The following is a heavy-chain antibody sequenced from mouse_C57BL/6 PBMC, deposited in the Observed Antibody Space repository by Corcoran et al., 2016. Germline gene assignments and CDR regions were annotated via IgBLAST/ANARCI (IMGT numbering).Heavy chain of an antibody. V-gene: IGHV1-26*01. CDR2: INPNNGGT. CDR1: GYTFTDYY. D-gene: IGHD1-1*01. Sequence: EVQLQQSGPELVKPGASVKISCKASGYTFTDYYMNWVKQSHGKSLEWIGDINPNNGGTSYNQKFKGKATLTVDKSSSTAYMELRSLTSEDSAVYYCAREGNYGSSSFAYWGQGTLVTVSA. CDR3: AREGNYGSSSFAY. J-gene: IGHJ3*01.